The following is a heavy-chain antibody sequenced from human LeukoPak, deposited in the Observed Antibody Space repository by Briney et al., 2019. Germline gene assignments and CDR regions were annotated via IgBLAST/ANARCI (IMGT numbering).Heavy chain of an antibody. V-gene: IGHV1-58*01. D-gene: IGHD6-13*01. CDR3: AARAAAGTGDAFDI. J-gene: IGHJ3*02. Sequence: ASVKVSCKASGFTCTSSAVQWVRQARGQRLEWIAWIVVGSGNTNYAQKFQERVTITRDMSTSTAYMELSSLRSEDTAVYYCAARAAAGTGDAFDIWDQGTMVTVSS. CDR2: IVVGSGNT. CDR1: GFTCTSSA.